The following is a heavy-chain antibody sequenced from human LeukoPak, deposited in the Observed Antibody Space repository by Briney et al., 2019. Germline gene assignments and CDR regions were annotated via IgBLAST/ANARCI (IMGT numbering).Heavy chain of an antibody. D-gene: IGHD3-3*01. CDR3: ARRIAIFGDGNWFDF. Sequence: GESLKISCKGFGYSFTHYWIGWVRQMPGKGLEWMGIIYPGDSETKYNPSFQGQVTISADESINTAYLQWRSLKASDTAMYYCARRIAIFGDGNWFDFWGQGTLVTVSS. J-gene: IGHJ5*01. V-gene: IGHV5-51*03. CDR1: GYSFTHYW. CDR2: IYPGDSET.